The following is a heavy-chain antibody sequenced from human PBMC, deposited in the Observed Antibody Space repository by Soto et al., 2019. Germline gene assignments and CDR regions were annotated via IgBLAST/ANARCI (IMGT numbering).Heavy chain of an antibody. J-gene: IGHJ4*02. CDR2: IDTSGTKI. Sequence: QVQLVESGGDLVKPGGSLRLSCAASGYTFSDYYMSWIRQAPGKGLEWISYIDTSGTKIYYADSVKGRFTITRDNAKNSLYLEMXSLRDEDTAVYXCAXXXXMWSGYLSPVDYWGQGTLVTVSS. D-gene: IGHD3-3*01. CDR1: GYTFSDYY. V-gene: IGHV3-11*01. CDR3: AXXXXMWSGYLSPVDY.